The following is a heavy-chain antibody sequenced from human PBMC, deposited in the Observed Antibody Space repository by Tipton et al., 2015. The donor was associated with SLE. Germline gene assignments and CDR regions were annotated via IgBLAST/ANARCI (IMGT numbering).Heavy chain of an antibody. J-gene: IGHJ3*01. CDR3: AKDAGFSSGWPAFDL. Sequence: GSLRLSCAASGFTFSRYWMSWVRQAPGKGLEWVANIEEDGSGKYYVDSVKGRFTISRDNSKNTLYLQMNSLRPEDTTVYYCAKDAGFSSGWPAFDLWGQGTMVTVSS. CDR2: IEEDGSGK. CDR1: GFTFSRYW. D-gene: IGHD6-19*01. V-gene: IGHV3-7*01.